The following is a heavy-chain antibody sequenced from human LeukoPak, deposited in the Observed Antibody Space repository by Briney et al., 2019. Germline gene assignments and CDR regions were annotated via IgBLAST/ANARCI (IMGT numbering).Heavy chain of an antibody. CDR2: ISGSSSYI. CDR1: GFTFSSYS. CDR3: ARGEYYNDSSGYPDHFDY. Sequence: PGGSLRLSCAASGFTFSSYSMNWVRQAPGKGLEWVSSISGSSSYIYYADSVKGRFTISRDNAKNSLYLQMNSLRAEDTAVYYCARGEYYNDSSGYPDHFDYWGQGTLVTVSS. J-gene: IGHJ4*02. D-gene: IGHD3-22*01. V-gene: IGHV3-21*01.